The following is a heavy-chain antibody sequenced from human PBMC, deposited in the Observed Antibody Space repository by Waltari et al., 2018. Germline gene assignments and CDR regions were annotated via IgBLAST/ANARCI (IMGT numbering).Heavy chain of an antibody. CDR3: ARDQFTMVQGVTIGYYFDY. CDR2: IIPIFGTA. Sequence: QVQLVQSGAEVKKPGSSVKVSRKSSGGTSSRYAISGVRQAPGQGLEWMGGIIPIFGTANYAQKFQGRVTITADKSTSTAYMELSSLRSEDTAVYYCARDQFTMVQGVTIGYYFDYWGQGTLVTVSS. J-gene: IGHJ4*02. V-gene: IGHV1-69*06. CDR1: GGTSSRYA. D-gene: IGHD3-10*01.